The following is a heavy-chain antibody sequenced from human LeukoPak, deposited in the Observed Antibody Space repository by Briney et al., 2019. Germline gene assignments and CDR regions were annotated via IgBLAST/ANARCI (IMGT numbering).Heavy chain of an antibody. Sequence: PGGSLRLSCAASGFTVSSKYMNWVRQAPGKGLEWVSIIYDGGSTYYADSVRGRFVISRDNSENTLYLHMSNLRAEDTAMYYCTTSYGTKRYFFDNWGQGTLVAVSS. CDR3: TTSYGTKRYFFDN. V-gene: IGHV3-66*01. D-gene: IGHD3-9*01. J-gene: IGHJ4*02. CDR1: GFTVSSKY. CDR2: IYDGGST.